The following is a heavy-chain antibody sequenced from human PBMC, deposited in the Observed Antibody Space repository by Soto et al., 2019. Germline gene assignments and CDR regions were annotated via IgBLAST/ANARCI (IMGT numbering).Heavy chain of an antibody. CDR2: IYYIGST. CDR3: ATGWDKYSFDY. CDR1: CGSISSYY. D-gene: IGHD1-26*01. V-gene: IGHV4-59*01. J-gene: IGHJ4*02. Sequence: SARLSLTCTVSCGSISSYYWSWIRQPPGKGLEWIGYIYYIGSTNYNPSLKSRVTISVDTSKNQFSLKLSSVTAADTAVYYCATGWDKYSFDYWGQGTMVTVSS.